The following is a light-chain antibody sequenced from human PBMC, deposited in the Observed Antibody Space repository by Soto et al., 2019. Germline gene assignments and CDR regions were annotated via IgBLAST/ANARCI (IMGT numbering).Light chain of an antibody. CDR3: QQYYGVPYT. V-gene: IGKV4-1*01. CDR2: WAS. Sequence: DIVMTQSPDSLAVSLGDRATINCRSSQSVLYSPNNKNYLAWYQQKPGQPPKLLIYWASTRESWVPDRFSGSGSATDVSLTISSLQAEDVAVYYCQQYYGVPYTFGQGTKL. J-gene: IGKJ2*01. CDR1: QSVLYSPNNKNY.